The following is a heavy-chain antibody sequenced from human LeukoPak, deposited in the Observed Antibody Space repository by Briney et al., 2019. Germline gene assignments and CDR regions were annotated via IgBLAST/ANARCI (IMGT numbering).Heavy chain of an antibody. D-gene: IGHD1-26*01. CDR3: ARGIVGGHDAFDI. V-gene: IGHV4-59*01. J-gene: IGHJ3*02. Sequence: SETLSLTCTVSGGSISSYYWSWIRQPPGKGLEWIGYIYYSGSTNYNPSLKSRVTISVDTSKNQFSLKLSSVTAADTAVYYCARGIVGGHDAFDIWGQGTMVTVSS. CDR1: GGSISSYY. CDR2: IYYSGST.